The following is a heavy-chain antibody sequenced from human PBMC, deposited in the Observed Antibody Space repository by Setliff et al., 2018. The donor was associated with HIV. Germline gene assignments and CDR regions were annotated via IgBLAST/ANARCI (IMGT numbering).Heavy chain of an antibody. D-gene: IGHD2-2*01. CDR1: GFTFTIYA. CDR3: ARGYCNSRNCSAIDY. V-gene: IGHV3-23*01. CDR2: ISGSGATT. Sequence: GGSLRLSCAASGFTFTIYAMSWVRQAPGKGLEWVSGISGSGATTNYADSVKGRFTISRDNSKNTLYLQMNSLRAEDPAVSYCARGYCNSRNCSAIDYWGQGTLVTVSS. J-gene: IGHJ4*02.